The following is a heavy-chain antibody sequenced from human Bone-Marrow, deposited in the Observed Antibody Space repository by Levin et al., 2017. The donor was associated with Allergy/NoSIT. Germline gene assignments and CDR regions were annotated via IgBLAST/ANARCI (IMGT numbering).Heavy chain of an antibody. CDR1: GFTFSSYA. CDR3: ARDQSVVQGVIRFESWFDP. V-gene: IGHV3-30-3*01. CDR2: ISYDGSNK. D-gene: IGHD3-10*01. Sequence: GESLKISCAASGFTFSSYAMHWVRQAPGKGLEWVAVISYDGSNKYYADSVKGRFTISRDNSKNTLYLQMNSLRAEDTAVYYCARDQSVVQGVIRFESWFDPWGQGTLVTVSS. J-gene: IGHJ5*02.